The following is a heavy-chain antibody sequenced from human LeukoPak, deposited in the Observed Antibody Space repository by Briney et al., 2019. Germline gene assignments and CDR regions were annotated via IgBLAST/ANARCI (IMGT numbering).Heavy chain of an antibody. CDR2: ISSSSSYI. V-gene: IGHV3-21*01. Sequence: GGSLRLSCAPSGFTFSSYSMNWVRQAPGKGLEWVSSISSSSSYIYYADSVKGRFTISRDNAKNSLYLQMNSLRAEDTAVYYCARGLLDYYYYYMDVWGKGTTVTVSS. CDR1: GFTFSSYS. J-gene: IGHJ6*03. CDR3: ARGLLDYYYYYMDV.